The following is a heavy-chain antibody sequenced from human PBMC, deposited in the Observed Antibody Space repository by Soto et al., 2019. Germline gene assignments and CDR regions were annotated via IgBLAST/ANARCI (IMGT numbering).Heavy chain of an antibody. CDR3: ARDRITIFGGDYYYYGMDV. D-gene: IGHD3-3*01. V-gene: IGHV3-53*01. CDR2: IYSGGGT. J-gene: IGHJ6*02. CDR1: GFTVSSNY. Sequence: QPGGSLRLSCAASGFTVSSNYMSWVRQAPGKGLERVSLIYSGGGTYFADSVKGRFTISRDNSKNTLYLQMNSLRAEDTAIYYCARDRITIFGGDYYYYGMDVWGQGTTVTVSS.